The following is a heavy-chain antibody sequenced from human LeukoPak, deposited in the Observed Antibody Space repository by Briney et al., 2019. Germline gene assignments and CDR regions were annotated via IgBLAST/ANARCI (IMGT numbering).Heavy chain of an antibody. D-gene: IGHD4-17*01. CDR3: ARDRLGGDLTGESLY. J-gene: IGHJ4*02. CDR2: ISAYNGNT. V-gene: IGHV1-18*01. CDR1: GGTFSSYA. Sequence: ASVKVSCKASGGTFSSYAISWVRQAPGQGLGWMGWISAYNGNTHYAQKFRGRLTMTTDTSTTTAYLELRSLKSDDTAVYYCARDRLGGDLTGESLYWDQGTLVTVSS.